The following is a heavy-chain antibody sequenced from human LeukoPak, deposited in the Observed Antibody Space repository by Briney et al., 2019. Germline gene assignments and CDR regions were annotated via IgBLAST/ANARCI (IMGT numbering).Heavy chain of an antibody. CDR3: AREGDYYDSSPNAFDI. CDR2: IIPILGIA. CDR1: GYTFTSYA. J-gene: IGHJ3*02. D-gene: IGHD3-22*01. Sequence: ASVKVSCKASGYTFTSYAISWVRRAPGQGLEWMGRIIPILGIANYAQKFQGRVTITADKSTSTAHMELSSLRSEDTAVYYCAREGDYYDSSPNAFDIWGQGTMVTVSS. V-gene: IGHV1-69*04.